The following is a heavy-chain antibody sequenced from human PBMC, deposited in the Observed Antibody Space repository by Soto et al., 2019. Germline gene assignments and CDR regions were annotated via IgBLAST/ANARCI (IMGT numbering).Heavy chain of an antibody. V-gene: IGHV1-18*01. CDR1: RYTLTELS. D-gene: IGHD6-6*01. CDR2: ISAYNGNT. Sequence: SVKVSCKVSRYTLTELSMYWVRQAPGKGLEWMGWISAYNGNTNYAQKLQGRVTMTTDTSTSTAYMELRSLRSDDTAVYYCARGGWQLAPEYYYYYYMDVWGKGTTVTVSS. J-gene: IGHJ6*03. CDR3: ARGGWQLAPEYYYYYYMDV.